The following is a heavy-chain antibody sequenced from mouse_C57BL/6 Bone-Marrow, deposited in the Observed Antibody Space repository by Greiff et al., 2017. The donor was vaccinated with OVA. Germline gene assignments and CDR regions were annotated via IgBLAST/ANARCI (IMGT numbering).Heavy chain of an antibody. D-gene: IGHD1-1*01. CDR2: IDPSDSYT. CDR1: GYTFTSYW. Sequence: QVQLQQSGAELVKPGASVKLSCKASGYTFTSYWMQWVKQRPGQGLEWIGEIDPSDSYTNYNQKFKGKATLTVDTSSSTAYMQLSSLTSEDSAVYYCARGRVRALLRLDYWGQGTTLTVS. V-gene: IGHV1-50*01. J-gene: IGHJ2*01. CDR3: ARGRVRALLRLDY.